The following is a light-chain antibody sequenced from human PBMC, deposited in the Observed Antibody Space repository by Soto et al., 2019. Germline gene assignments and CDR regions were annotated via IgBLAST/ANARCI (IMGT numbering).Light chain of an antibody. V-gene: IGLV8-61*01. J-gene: IGLJ2*01. CDR2: STN. CDR3: ALYVGSGTVV. Sequence: QTVVSQEPSFSVSPGGTVTLTCGLTSGSVLTSYYPSWYQQTPGQAPRTLIYSTNIRSSGVPDRFSGSILGTKAALTITGAQADDESDYYCALYVGSGTVVFGGGTTLTVL. CDR1: SGSVLTSYY.